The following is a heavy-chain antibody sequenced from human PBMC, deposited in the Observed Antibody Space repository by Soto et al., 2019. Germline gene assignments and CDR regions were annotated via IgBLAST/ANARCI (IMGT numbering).Heavy chain of an antibody. J-gene: IGHJ4*02. V-gene: IGHV1-46*01. D-gene: IGHD6-6*01. CDR3: AREKMREQLATHFDY. CDR2: INPTGGTT. Sequence: QVQLVQSGAEVKKPGASVRVSCKASGYNFTSYFMHWVRQAPGQGLEWMGIINPTGGTTTYTQKFQGRVTMTRDTSTSTVYMELSSLRSEDTAVYYCAREKMREQLATHFDYWGQGTLVTVSS. CDR1: GYNFTSYF.